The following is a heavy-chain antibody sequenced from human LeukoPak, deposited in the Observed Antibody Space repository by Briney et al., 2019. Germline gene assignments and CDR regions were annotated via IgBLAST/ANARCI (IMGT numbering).Heavy chain of an antibody. CDR3: ARSYASSWYWNWFDP. D-gene: IGHD6-13*01. V-gene: IGHV4-38-2*02. J-gene: IGHJ5*02. CDR1: SDSINSGNYY. CDR2: IYPSGST. Sequence: SETLSLTCTVSSDSINSGNYYWGWIRQPPGTGLEWIGSIYPSGSTFYNPSLKSRVTISVDTSKNQFSLRLSSVTAADTAVYYCARSYASSWYWNWFDPWGQGTLVTVSS.